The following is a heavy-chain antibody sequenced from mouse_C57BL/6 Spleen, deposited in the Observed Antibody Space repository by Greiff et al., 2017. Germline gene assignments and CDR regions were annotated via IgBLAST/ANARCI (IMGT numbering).Heavy chain of an antibody. CDR3: AKGGSSSWFAY. Sequence: VQLQESGAELVKPGASVKISCKASGYAFSSYWMNWVKQRPGKGLEWIGQIYPGDGGTNYNGKFKGKATLTADKSSSTAYMQLSSLTSEDSAVYFCAKGGSSSWFAYWGQGTLVTVSA. D-gene: IGHD1-1*01. J-gene: IGHJ3*01. V-gene: IGHV1-80*01. CDR2: IYPGDGGT. CDR1: GYAFSSYW.